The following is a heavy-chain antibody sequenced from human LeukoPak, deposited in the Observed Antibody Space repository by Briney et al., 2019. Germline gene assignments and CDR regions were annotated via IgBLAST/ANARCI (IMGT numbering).Heavy chain of an antibody. D-gene: IGHD3-16*01. CDR3: AREPRWAGDLGGFDS. V-gene: IGHV4-39*07. Sequence: SETLSLTCPVSGGSITSSSSYWGWIRQPPGKGLEWIGTIYYSGTTYYNPSLKSRLTISVDTSKNQFSLKLSSVTAADTAVYYCAREPRWAGDLGGFDSWGQGPLVTVSS. J-gene: IGHJ4*02. CDR2: IYYSGTT. CDR1: GGSITSSSSY.